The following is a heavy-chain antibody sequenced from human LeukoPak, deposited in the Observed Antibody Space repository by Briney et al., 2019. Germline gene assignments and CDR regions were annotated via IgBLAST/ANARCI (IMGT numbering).Heavy chain of an antibody. J-gene: IGHJ3*02. CDR1: GGSVSSGNYY. V-gene: IGHV4-61*01. Sequence: SDTLSLTCTVSGGSVSSGNYYWSWIRQPPGKGLEYIGYIYYSGSTNYNPSLKRRVTISVDTSKNQFSLKLSSVTAADTAVYYCARDLAQADAFDIWGQGTMVTVSS. CDR3: ARDLAQADAFDI. CDR2: IYYSGST.